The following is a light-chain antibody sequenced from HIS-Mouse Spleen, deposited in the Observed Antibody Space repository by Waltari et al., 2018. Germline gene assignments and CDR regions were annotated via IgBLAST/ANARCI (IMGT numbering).Light chain of an antibody. V-gene: IGKV1-5*03. J-gene: IGKJ4*01. CDR2: KAS. CDR3: QQYNSYFGLT. CDR1: QSISSW. Sequence: DIQMTQSPSTLSASVGDRVTITCRASQSISSWLAWYQQKPGKAPKLLIYKASSLESGVPSRFSGSGSGTEFTLTISSLQPDDFVTYYCQQYNSYFGLTFGGGTKVEIK.